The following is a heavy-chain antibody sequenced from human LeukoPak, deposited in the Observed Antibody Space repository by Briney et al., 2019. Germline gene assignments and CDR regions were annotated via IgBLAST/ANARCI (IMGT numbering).Heavy chain of an antibody. CDR1: GFTFSSYW. D-gene: IGHD2-2*01. CDR2: IYSDGSST. CDR3: AREIRVPRTSGNWFDP. J-gene: IGHJ5*02. V-gene: IGHV3-74*01. Sequence: GGSLRLSCAASGFTFSSYWMHWVRQAPGKGLVWVSRIYSDGSSTSYADSVKGRLTISRDNAKNTLYLQMNSLRAEDTAVYYCAREIRVPRTSGNWFDPWGQGTLVTVSS.